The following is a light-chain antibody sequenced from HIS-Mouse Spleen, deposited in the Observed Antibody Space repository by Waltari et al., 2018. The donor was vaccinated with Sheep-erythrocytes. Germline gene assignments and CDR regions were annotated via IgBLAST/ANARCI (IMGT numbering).Light chain of an antibody. Sequence: DIVMTQSPLSLPVTPGEPASIPCRSSHSPVHSNGYHYLDWYLQKPGQSPQLLIYLGSNRASGVPDRFSGSGSGTDFTLKISRVEAEDVGVYYCMQALQTPLTFGGGTKVEIK. CDR1: HSPVHSNGYHY. V-gene: IGKV2-28*01. CDR3: MQALQTPLT. CDR2: LGS. J-gene: IGKJ4*01.